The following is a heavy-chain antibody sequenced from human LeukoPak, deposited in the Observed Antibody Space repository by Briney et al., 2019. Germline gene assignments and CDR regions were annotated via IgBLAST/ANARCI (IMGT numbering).Heavy chain of an antibody. J-gene: IGHJ4*02. CDR2: ISSSGSTI. Sequence: SGGSLRLSCAASGFTFSDYYMSWIRQAPGKGLEWVSYISSSGSTIYYADSVKGRFTISRDNAKNSLYLQMNSLRAEDTAMYYCARAVNSPQRTRGLFDYWGQGTLVTVSS. D-gene: IGHD2-21*01. V-gene: IGHV3-11*01. CDR3: ARAVNSPQRTRGLFDY. CDR1: GFTFSDYY.